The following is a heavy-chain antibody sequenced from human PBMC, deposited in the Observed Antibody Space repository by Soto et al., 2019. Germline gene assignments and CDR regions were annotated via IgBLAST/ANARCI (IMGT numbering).Heavy chain of an antibody. CDR2: ISYDGSNK. J-gene: IGHJ6*02. Sequence: QVQLVESGGGVVQPGRSLRLSCAASGFTFSSYAMHWVRQAPGKGLEWVAVISYDGSNKYYADSVKGRFTISRDNSKNTLYLQTNSLRAEDTAVYSCAGAYYSYYGRDVWVQGTTVTVSS. V-gene: IGHV3-30-3*01. CDR3: AGAYYSYYGRDV. CDR1: GFTFSSYA.